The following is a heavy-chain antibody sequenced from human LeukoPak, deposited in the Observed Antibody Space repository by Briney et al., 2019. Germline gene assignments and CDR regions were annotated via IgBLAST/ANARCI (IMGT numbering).Heavy chain of an antibody. D-gene: IGHD3-22*01. Sequence: PSETLSLTCTVSGGSISNYYWSWIRQPPGKGLEWIGNIFYIGSTNYNPSLESRVTMSVDTSKNQFSLRLSSVTAADTAVYYCARAYYSDTSGYYNDYWGHGTLDTVSS. V-gene: IGHV4-59*01. J-gene: IGHJ4*01. CDR2: IFYIGST. CDR1: GGSISNYY. CDR3: ARAYYSDTSGYYNDY.